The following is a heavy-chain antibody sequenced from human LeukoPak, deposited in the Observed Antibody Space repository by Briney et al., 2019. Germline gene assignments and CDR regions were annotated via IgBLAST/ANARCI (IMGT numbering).Heavy chain of an antibody. J-gene: IGHJ4*02. D-gene: IGHD2-15*01. CDR3: ARAPGYCSGGSCYSLLDY. Sequence: GGSLRLSCAASGLTVSSNYMSWVRQAPGKGLEWVSIIYSGGSTYYADSVKGRFTISRDNSKNTLYLQMDSLRAEDTAVYYCARAPGYCSGGSCYSLLDYWGQGTLVTVSS. CDR2: IYSGGST. V-gene: IGHV3-53*01. CDR1: GLTVSSNY.